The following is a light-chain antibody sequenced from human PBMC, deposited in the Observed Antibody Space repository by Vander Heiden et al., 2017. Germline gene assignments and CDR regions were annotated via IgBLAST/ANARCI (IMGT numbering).Light chain of an antibody. J-gene: IGKJ3*01. V-gene: IGKV1-39*01. CDR2: AAS. CDR3: QQSYSTPL. Sequence: DIQMTPSPSSLSASVGDRVTITRRASQSISRYLHWYQQKPGKAPKLLIYAASSVQSGVPTSFSGSGSGTDFTITISSLQPEDFATYYCQQSYSTPLFGPGTKVDIK. CDR1: QSISRY.